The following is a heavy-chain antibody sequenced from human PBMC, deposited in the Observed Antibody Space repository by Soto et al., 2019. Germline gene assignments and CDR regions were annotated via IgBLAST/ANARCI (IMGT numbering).Heavy chain of an antibody. V-gene: IGHV4-30-4*01. J-gene: IGHJ6*02. Sequence: SETLSLTCSVSGGSISSGYYYWSWIRQPPGKGLEWLGNIYYSGNTYYNPSLKSRLIISIDTSKNHFSLKVGSATAADTAVYYSASSSLYGMDVWGQGTTVTVSS. CDR1: GGSISSGYYY. CDR2: IYYSGNT. CDR3: ASSSLYGMDV.